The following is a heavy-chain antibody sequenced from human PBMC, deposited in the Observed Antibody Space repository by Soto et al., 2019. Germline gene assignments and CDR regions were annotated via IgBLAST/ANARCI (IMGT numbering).Heavy chain of an antibody. Sequence: GGSLRLSCAASGFTFSSYDMHWVRQATGKGLEWVSAIGTAGDKYYPGSVKGRFTISRENAKNSLYLQMNSLRAGDTAVYYCARGYYDSSGYFWFDPWGQGTLVTVSS. V-gene: IGHV3-13*04. CDR3: ARGYYDSSGYFWFDP. CDR1: GFTFSSYD. CDR2: IGTAGDK. D-gene: IGHD3-22*01. J-gene: IGHJ5*02.